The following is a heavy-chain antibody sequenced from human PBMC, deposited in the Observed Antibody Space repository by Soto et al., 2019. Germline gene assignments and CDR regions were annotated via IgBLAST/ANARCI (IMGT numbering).Heavy chain of an antibody. J-gene: IGHJ6*02. CDR2: IIPIFGTA. V-gene: IGHV1-69*13. CDR1: GGTFSSYA. Sequence: SVKVSCKASGGTFSSYAISWVRQAPGQGLEWMGGIIPIFGTANYAQKFQGRVTITADESTSTAYMELSSLRSEDTAVYYCAKNPENYYYGMDVWGQATTVTVSS. CDR3: AKNPENYYYGMDV.